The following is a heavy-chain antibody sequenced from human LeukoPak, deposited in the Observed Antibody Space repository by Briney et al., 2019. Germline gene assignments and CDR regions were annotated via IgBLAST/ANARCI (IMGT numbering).Heavy chain of an antibody. V-gene: IGHV3-23*01. J-gene: IGHJ4*02. CDR3: AKDTWFGELSQGYFDY. CDR1: GFTFSSYA. D-gene: IGHD3-10*01. CDR2: ISGSGGST. Sequence: GGSLRLSCAASGFTFSSYAMSWVRQAPGKGLEWVSAISGSGGSTYYADSVKGRFTISGDNSKNTLYLQMNSLRAEDTAVYYCAKDTWFGELSQGYFDYWGQGTLVTVSS.